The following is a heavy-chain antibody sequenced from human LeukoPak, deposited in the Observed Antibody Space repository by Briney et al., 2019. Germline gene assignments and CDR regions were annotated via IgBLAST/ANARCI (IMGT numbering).Heavy chain of an antibody. CDR1: GFTVSSNY. Sequence: GGSLRLSCAASGFTVSSNYMSWVRQAPGKGLEWVSVIYSGGSTYYADSVKGRFTISRDNSKNTLYLQMNSLRAEDTAVYYCAGSSSRESGYYYYGMDVWGQGTTVTVSS. CDR2: IYSGGST. V-gene: IGHV3-66*01. D-gene: IGHD6-13*01. CDR3: AGSSSRESGYYYYGMDV. J-gene: IGHJ6*02.